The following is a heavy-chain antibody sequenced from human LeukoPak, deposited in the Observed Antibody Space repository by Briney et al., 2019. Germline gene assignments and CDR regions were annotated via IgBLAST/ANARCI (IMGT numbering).Heavy chain of an antibody. CDR1: GFTFSIYG. CDR3: ATDSAPDY. V-gene: IGHV3-30*02. J-gene: IGHJ4*02. Sequence: PGGSLRLSCAASGFTFSIYGMYWVRQAPGKGLEWVAFIRYDGSNKYYADSVKGRFTISRDNSKNTLYLQMNSLRTEDTAVYYCATDSAPDYWGQGTLVTVSS. CDR2: IRYDGSNK.